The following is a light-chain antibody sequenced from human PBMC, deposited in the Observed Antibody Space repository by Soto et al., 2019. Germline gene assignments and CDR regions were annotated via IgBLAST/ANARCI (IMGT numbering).Light chain of an antibody. J-gene: IGLJ1*01. CDR1: SSVVGGYNY. V-gene: IGLV2-11*01. CDR2: DVS. CDR3: CSYAGSYTYV. Sequence: QSALTQPRSASGSPGQSVTISCTGTSSVVGGYNYVSWYQQHPGKAPKLMIYDVSKRPSGVPDRFSGSKSGNTASLTISGLQAEDEADYYCCSYAGSYTYVFGTGTKVTVL.